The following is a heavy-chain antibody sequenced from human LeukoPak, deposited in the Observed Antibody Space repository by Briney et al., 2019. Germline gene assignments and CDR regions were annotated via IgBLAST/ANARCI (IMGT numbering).Heavy chain of an antibody. CDR2: ISSSSSYI. J-gene: IGHJ4*02. CDR3: ARDSPLWFGELSIYFDY. Sequence: GGSLRLSCAASGFTFDDYGMSWVRQAPGKGLEWISSISSSSSYIYYADSVKGRFTISRDNAKNSLYLQMNSLRAEDTAVYYCARDSPLWFGELSIYFDYWGQGTLVTVSS. V-gene: IGHV3-21*01. CDR1: GFTFDDYG. D-gene: IGHD3-10*01.